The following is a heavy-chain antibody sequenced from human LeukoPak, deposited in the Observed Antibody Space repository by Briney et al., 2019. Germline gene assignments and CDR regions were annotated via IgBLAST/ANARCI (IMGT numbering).Heavy chain of an antibody. CDR3: ARSLRSSGYYWDY. Sequence: ASVKVFCKASGYTFTGYYMHWARQAPGQGLEWMGWINPNSGGTNYAQKFQGRVTMTRDTSISTAYMELSRLRSDDTAVYYCARSLRSSGYYWDYWGQGTLVTVSS. D-gene: IGHD3-22*01. CDR1: GYTFTGYY. CDR2: INPNSGGT. J-gene: IGHJ4*02. V-gene: IGHV1-2*02.